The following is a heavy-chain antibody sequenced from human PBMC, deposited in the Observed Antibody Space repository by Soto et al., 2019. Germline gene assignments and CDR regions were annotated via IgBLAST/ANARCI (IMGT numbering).Heavy chain of an antibody. V-gene: IGHV1-18*04. CDR3: ARELVMITVGGANKYYFDY. CDR1: GYTFTSYG. J-gene: IGHJ4*02. Sequence: GASVKVSCKASGYTFTSYGISWVRQAPGQGLEWMGWISAYNGNTNYAQKLQGRVTMTTDTSTSTAYMELRSLRSDDTAVYYCARELVMITVGGANKYYFDYWGQGTLVTVSS. CDR2: ISAYNGNT. D-gene: IGHD3-16*01.